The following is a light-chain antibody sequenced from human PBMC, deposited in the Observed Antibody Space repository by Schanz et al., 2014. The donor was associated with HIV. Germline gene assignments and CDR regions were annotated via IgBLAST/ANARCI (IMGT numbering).Light chain of an antibody. Sequence: DIVMTQSPDSLAVSLGERATINCKSSQSVLYSSHNKNFLAWYQQKPGQPPKLLIYWASTRESGVPDRFSGSGSGTDFTLTISSLEPEDFAVYYCQQRSEWPLTFGGGTKLEIK. J-gene: IGKJ4*01. CDR1: QSVLYSSHNKNF. CDR3: QQRSEWPLT. CDR2: WAS. V-gene: IGKV4-1*01.